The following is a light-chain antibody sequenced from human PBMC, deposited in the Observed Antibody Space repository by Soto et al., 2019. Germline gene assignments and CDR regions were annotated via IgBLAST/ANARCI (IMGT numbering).Light chain of an antibody. CDR1: RGGNGDYNY. J-gene: IGLJ1*01. CDR2: DVS. V-gene: IGLV2-14*01. CDR3: CSYTRSGTLI. Sequence: QSVVTQPASLSGSSGQSITISCGGTRGGNGDYNYVSWYQQHPGKVPKVIIYDVSNRPSGVSYRFSGTKSGNTASLTVSGLQAEDEADYYCCSYTRSGTLIFGTGTRSPS.